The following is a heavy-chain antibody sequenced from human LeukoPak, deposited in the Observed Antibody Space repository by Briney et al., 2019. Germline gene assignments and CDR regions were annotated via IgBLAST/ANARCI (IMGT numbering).Heavy chain of an antibody. Sequence: GGSLRLSCAASGFTVSSNYMSWVRQAPGKGLEWVSVTYSGGSTYYADSVKGRFTISRDNSKNTLYLQMNSLRAEDTAVYYCARAPSGSYYVDYWGQGTLVTVSS. CDR3: ARAPSGSYYVDY. V-gene: IGHV3-66*01. CDR1: GFTVSSNY. J-gene: IGHJ4*02. CDR2: TYSGGST. D-gene: IGHD1-26*01.